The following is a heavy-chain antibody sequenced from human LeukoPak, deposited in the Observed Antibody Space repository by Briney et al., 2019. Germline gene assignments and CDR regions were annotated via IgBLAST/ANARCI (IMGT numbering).Heavy chain of an antibody. CDR3: ARDVVGATDY. Sequence: SETLSLTCTVSGGSISSSSYYWGWIRQPPGKGLEWIGSIYYSGSTYYNPSLKSRVTISVDTSKNQFSLKLSSVTAADTAVYYCARDVVGATDYWGQGTLVTVSS. J-gene: IGHJ4*02. CDR1: GGSISSSSYY. V-gene: IGHV4-39*07. D-gene: IGHD1-26*01. CDR2: IYYSGST.